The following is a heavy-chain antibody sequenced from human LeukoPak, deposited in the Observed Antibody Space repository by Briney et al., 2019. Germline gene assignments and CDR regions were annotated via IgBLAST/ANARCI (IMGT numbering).Heavy chain of an antibody. CDR1: GYIFSTYG. CDR2: ISIYNGNT. J-gene: IGHJ4*02. CDR3: ARDLLGAYNDSSGSRLDY. V-gene: IGHV1-18*01. Sequence: GASVKVSCKTSGYIFSTYGISWVRQAPGQGLEWMGWISIYNGNTNYAQKFQGRVTMTTDTSTSTAYMELRSLRSDDTAVYYCARDLLGAYNDSSGSRLDYWGQGTLVTVSS. D-gene: IGHD3-22*01.